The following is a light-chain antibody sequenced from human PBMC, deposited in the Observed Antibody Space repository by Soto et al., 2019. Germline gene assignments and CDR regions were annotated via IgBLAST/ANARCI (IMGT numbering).Light chain of an antibody. Sequence: SYELTQSPSMSVAPGQTATITCGGNNIGSKSVQGDQQKSGHAPVLVDYDDTDRPSGIPERFSGSTSGNTATLTISRVEAEDEADYSCQVWNSGPDHVVFGGGTKLTVL. CDR3: QVWNSGPDHVV. CDR2: DDT. J-gene: IGLJ2*01. CDR1: NIGSKS. V-gene: IGLV3-21*02.